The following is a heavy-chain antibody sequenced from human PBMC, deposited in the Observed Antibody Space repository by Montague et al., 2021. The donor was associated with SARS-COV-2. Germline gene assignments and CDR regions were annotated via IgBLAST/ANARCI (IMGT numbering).Heavy chain of an antibody. CDR2: IYSNGST. CDR3: ARGSGWMGNAFDI. V-gene: IGHV4-59*01. D-gene: IGHD6-19*01. Sequence: SETLSLTCTVSGGSISSYYWSWIRQPPGKGLEWIGYIYSNGSTNYNPSLKSRVTISVDTSKNQFSLQLSSVTAADTAVYYCARGSGWMGNAFDIWGQGTMVTVSS. CDR1: GGSISSYY. J-gene: IGHJ3*02.